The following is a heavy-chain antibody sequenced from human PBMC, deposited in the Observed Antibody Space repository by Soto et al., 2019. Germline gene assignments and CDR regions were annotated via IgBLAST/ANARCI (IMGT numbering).Heavy chain of an antibody. Sequence: EVQLVESGGGLVEPGASLRLSCVVSGLTFTNAWMNWVRQAPGKGLEWVGRLRGETDGETADYAAPLKGRFTISRDESRNTLYLQMKSLKTEDTAVYYCTTDLRWEFNFDYWGQGTLVTVSS. CDR2: LRGETDGETA. CDR3: TTDLRWEFNFDY. D-gene: IGHD1-26*01. CDR1: GLTFTNAW. V-gene: IGHV3-15*07. J-gene: IGHJ4*02.